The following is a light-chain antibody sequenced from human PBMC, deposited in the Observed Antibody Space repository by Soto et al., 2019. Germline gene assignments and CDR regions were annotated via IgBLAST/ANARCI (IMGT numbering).Light chain of an antibody. Sequence: QSALTQPPSVSGAPGQRVTISCTGSSSNLGPSYDVHWYQQLPGTAPKLLIYGNTNRPSGVPDRFSGSKSGTSASLAITGLQAEDEADYYCQSYDSSQSGVVFGGGTKLTV. V-gene: IGLV1-40*01. J-gene: IGLJ2*01. CDR3: QSYDSSQSGVV. CDR2: GNT. CDR1: SSNLGPSYD.